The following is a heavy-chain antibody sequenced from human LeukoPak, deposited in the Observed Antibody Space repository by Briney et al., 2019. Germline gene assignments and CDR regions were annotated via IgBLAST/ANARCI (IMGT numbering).Heavy chain of an antibody. V-gene: IGHV4-61*09. Sequence: ASETLSLTCSVSGGSINGGSYYWSWIRQPAGKPLEWIGHIFTTGSTSYNPSLRTRVTISEDSSKDQFSLKLSSVTAADTAVYYCARVARGGLFIAVAGTADYWGQGTLVTVSS. CDR2: IFTTGST. D-gene: IGHD6-19*01. J-gene: IGHJ4*02. CDR3: ARVARGGLFIAVAGTADY. CDR1: GGSINGGSYY.